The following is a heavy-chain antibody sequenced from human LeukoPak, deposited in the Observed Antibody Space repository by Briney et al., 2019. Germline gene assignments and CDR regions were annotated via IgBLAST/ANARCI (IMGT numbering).Heavy chain of an antibody. J-gene: IGHJ4*02. V-gene: IGHV1-3*03. CDR3: ARRDGFLGY. CDR2: INAGNGNT. CDR1: GYTFTSYT. Sequence: ASVKVSCKASGYTFTSYTMHWVRQAPGQRLEWMGWINAGNGNTKYSQEFQGRVTMTRNTSISTAYMELSSLRSEDTAVYYCARRDGFLGYWGQGTLVTVSS. D-gene: IGHD5-24*01.